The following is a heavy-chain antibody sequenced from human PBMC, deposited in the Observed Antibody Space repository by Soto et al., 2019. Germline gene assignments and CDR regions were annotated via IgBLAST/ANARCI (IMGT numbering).Heavy chain of an antibody. CDR2: LYSGDGT. D-gene: IGHD1-1*01. J-gene: IGHJ3*02. V-gene: IGHV3-53*01. CDR3: ATWLQREHAFDI. Sequence: LRLSCAASGFSFSGKYYLTWVRQAPGKGLEWVSALYSGDGTYYADSVKGRFSVSRDNSKNTFYLQLHSLRPEDTALYFCATWLQREHAFDIWGLGTMVTVSS. CDR1: GFSFSGKYY.